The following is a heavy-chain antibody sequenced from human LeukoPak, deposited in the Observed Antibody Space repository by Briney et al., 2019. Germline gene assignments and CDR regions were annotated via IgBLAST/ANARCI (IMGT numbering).Heavy chain of an antibody. J-gene: IGHJ3*02. CDR3: ARVHSSSFGDAFDI. CDR1: GFTFSDYY. V-gene: IGHV3-11*01. CDR2: ISSSGSTI. Sequence: GGSLRLSCAASGFTFSDYYMSWIRQAPGKGLEWVSYISSSGSTIYYADSVKGRFTISRDNAKNSLYLQMYSLRAEDTAVYYCARVHSSSFGDAFDIWGQGTMVTVSS. D-gene: IGHD6-13*01.